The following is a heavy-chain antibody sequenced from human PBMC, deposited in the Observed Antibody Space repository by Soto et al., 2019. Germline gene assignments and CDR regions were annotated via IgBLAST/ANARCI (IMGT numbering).Heavy chain of an antibody. CDR2: VDSAGSGT. CDR1: GITFSGFW. CDR3: ATVFEN. J-gene: IGHJ4*02. Sequence: VPLVESGGGSVQPGGSLRLSCVASGITFSGFWMHWVRQVPGKGLVWVARVDSAGSGTSYADSVKGRFTISRDNAKNTLSLQIDRLRVEDTAVYYCATVFENWGQGIPVTVSS. V-gene: IGHV3-74*01.